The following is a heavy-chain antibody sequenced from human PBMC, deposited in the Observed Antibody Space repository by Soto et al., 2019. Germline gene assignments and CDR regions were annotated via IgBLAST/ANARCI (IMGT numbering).Heavy chain of an antibody. J-gene: IGHJ1*01. CDR3: AKDRGSGYDAHFRY. V-gene: IGHV3-23*01. CDR1: GFTFSSYA. Sequence: EVQLLESGGGLVQPGGSLRLSCAASGFTFSSYALTWVRQTPGKGLEWVSSISGSGADPYYADSVKGRFTISRDNSRDTLYLQMNSLRAEDTAVYCCAKDRGSGYDAHFRYCGQVTLVSVSS. CDR2: ISGSGADP. D-gene: IGHD5-12*01.